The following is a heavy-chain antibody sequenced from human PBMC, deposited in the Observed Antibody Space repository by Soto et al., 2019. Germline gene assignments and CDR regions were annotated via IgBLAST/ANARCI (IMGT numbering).Heavy chain of an antibody. V-gene: IGHV1-69*13. CDR3: ARRRQQLIYGMDV. D-gene: IGHD6-13*01. CDR2: IIPIFGTA. Sequence: SVKVSCKASGGTFSSYAISWVRQAPGQGLEWMGGIIPIFGTANYAQKFQGRVTITADESTSTAYMELSSLRSEDTAMYYCARRRQQLIYGMDVWGQGTTVTVSS. CDR1: GGTFSSYA. J-gene: IGHJ6*02.